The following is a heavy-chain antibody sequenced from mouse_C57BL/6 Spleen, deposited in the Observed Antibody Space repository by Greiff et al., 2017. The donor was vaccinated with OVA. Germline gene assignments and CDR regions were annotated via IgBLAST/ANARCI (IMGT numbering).Heavy chain of an antibody. CDR3: ARDRGNYENWYFDV. Sequence: VKLQQPGTGLVKPGASVKLSCKASGYTFTSYWMHWVKQRPGQGLEWIGNINPSNGGTNYNEKFKSKATLTVDKSSSTAYMQLSSLTSEDSAVYYCARDRGNYENWYFDVWGTGTTVTVSS. CDR2: INPSNGGT. V-gene: IGHV1-53*01. J-gene: IGHJ1*03. D-gene: IGHD2-1*01. CDR1: GYTFTSYW.